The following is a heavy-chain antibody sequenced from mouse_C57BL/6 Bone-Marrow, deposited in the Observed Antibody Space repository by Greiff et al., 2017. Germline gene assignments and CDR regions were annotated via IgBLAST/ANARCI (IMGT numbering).Heavy chain of an antibody. V-gene: IGHV1-82*01. Sequence: QVQLQQSGPELVKPGASVKISCKASGYAFSSSWMNWVKQRPGKGLEWIGRIYPGDGDTNYNGKFKGKATLTADKSSSTDYMQLSSLTSEDSAVYFCARTDWFAYWGQGTLVTVSA. J-gene: IGHJ3*01. CDR1: GYAFSSSW. CDR2: IYPGDGDT. CDR3: ARTDWFAY.